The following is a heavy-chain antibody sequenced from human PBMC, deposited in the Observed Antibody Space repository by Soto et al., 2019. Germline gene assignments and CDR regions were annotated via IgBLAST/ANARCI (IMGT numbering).Heavy chain of an antibody. V-gene: IGHV1-18*01. Sequence: RASVKVSCKASGYTFTSYGISWVRQAPGQGLEWMGWISAYNGNTNYAQKLQGRVTMTTDTSTSTAYMELRSLRSDDTAVYYCAREGPMVRGVIITNPFDYWGQGTLVTVSS. CDR2: ISAYNGNT. CDR1: GYTFTSYG. CDR3: AREGPMVRGVIITNPFDY. D-gene: IGHD3-10*01. J-gene: IGHJ4*02.